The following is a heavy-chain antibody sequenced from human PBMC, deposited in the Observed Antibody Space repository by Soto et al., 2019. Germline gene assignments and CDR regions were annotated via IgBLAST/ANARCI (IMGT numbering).Heavy chain of an antibody. V-gene: IGHV3-74*03. J-gene: IGHJ4*02. CDR3: YRGSFRAYYQDS. CDR2: IHGDGERT. Sequence: EVQLVESGGELVQPGGSLRLSCAASGFTVTNYWMHWVRQVPGKGLVWVSRIHGDGERTSYEDAVTGRFTTSIDNAKNTLYLQMNSLRDEDTAVSYCYRGSFRAYYQDSWGQGTLVSVSS. D-gene: IGHD3-22*01. CDR1: GFTVTNYW.